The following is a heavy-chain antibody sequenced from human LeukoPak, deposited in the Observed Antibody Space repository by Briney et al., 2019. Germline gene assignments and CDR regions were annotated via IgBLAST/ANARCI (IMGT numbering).Heavy chain of an antibody. CDR1: GGSTSSGGYY. Sequence: SSETLSLTCTVSGGSTSSGGYYWSWIRQHPGKGLEWIGYIYYSGNTYYNPSLKSRVTISVDTSKNQFSLKLSSVTAADTAVYYCARVGGITMVRGVTRYYFDYWGQGTLVTVSS. D-gene: IGHD3-10*01. CDR2: IYYSGNT. CDR3: ARVGGITMVRGVTRYYFDY. V-gene: IGHV4-31*03. J-gene: IGHJ4*02.